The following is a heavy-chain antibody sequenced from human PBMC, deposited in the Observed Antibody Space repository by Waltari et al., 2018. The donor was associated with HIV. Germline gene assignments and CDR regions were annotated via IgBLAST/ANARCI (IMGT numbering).Heavy chain of an antibody. CDR3: ASTYYDLLEGWYFDF. CDR2: ISHSGTT. Sequence: QVQLQESGPGLVKPSETLSLTCSVSDYSITSGYYWGWIRQSPGRGLEWIGSISHSGTTVDSPSLKGRVTLFRDTSKNQCFLKLTSATAEDTAVYYCASTYYDLLEGWYFDFWGQGRLVTVSS. J-gene: IGHJ4*02. CDR1: DYSITSGYY. V-gene: IGHV4-38-2*02. D-gene: IGHD3-3*01.